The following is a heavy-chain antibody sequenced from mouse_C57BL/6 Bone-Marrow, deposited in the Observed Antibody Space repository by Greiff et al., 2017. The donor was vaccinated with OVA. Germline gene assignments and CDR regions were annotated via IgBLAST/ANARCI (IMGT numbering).Heavy chain of an antibody. J-gene: IGHJ2*01. CDR1: GYTFTDYY. V-gene: IGHV1-26*01. D-gene: IGHD2-3*01. CDR3: ARGGWLPDY. Sequence: VQLQQSGPELVKPGASVKISCKASGYTFTDYYMNWVKQSHGKSLEWIGDINPNNGGTSYNQKFKGKATLTVDKSSSTAYMELRSLTSEDSAVYYCARGGWLPDYWGQGTTLTVSA. CDR2: INPNNGGT.